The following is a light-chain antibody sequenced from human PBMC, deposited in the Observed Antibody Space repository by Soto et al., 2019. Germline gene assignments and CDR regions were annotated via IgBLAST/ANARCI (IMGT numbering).Light chain of an antibody. V-gene: IGKV1-5*01. Sequence: DIQITQSPSTLSASVGYRVTLSCRASQSITSWLAWYQQKPGKAPNLLIYDASSLQSGVPSRFSGSGSGTEFTLTISSLQPDDSAAYYCQQYNSYPGTFGQGTTVDIK. CDR2: DAS. CDR3: QQYNSYPGT. CDR1: QSITSW. J-gene: IGKJ1*01.